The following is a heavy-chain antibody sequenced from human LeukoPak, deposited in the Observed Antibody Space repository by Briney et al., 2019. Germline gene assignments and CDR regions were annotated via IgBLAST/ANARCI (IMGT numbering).Heavy chain of an antibody. CDR1: GGSISSGDYY. CDR3: ARMGFPYYDILTGQDWFDP. J-gene: IGHJ5*02. V-gene: IGHV4-30-4*08. D-gene: IGHD3-9*01. Sequence: PSQTLSLTCTVSGGSISSGDYYWSWIRQPPGKGLEWIGYIYYSGSTYYNPSLKSRVTISVDTSKNQFSLKLSSVTAADTAVYYCARMGFPYYDILTGQDWFDPWGQGTLVTVSS. CDR2: IYYSGST.